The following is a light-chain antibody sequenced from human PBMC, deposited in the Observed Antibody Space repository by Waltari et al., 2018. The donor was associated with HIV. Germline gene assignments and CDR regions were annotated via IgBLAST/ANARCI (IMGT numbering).Light chain of an antibody. CDR3: QHYNTSSPWT. Sequence: DIQMTQSPSTLSTFDGDRITNTCRASQNIDTWLAWYQQKAGKPPKLLVYKASSLESGVPTRFSGSGSGTKFTLTISSLQPDDYATYYCQHYNTSSPWTFGQGTRVDI. CDR1: QNIDTW. J-gene: IGKJ1*01. V-gene: IGKV1-5*03. CDR2: KAS.